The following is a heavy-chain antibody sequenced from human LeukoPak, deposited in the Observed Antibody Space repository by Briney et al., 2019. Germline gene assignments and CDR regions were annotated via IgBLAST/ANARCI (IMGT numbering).Heavy chain of an antibody. V-gene: IGHV3-7*01. CDR1: GFTFSSYS. J-gene: IGHJ6*03. CDR3: ARDQVYAFWSGRFDYYYYYMDV. Sequence: PGGSLRLSCAASGFTFSSYSMNWVRQAPGKGLEWVANIKQDESEKYYVDSVKGRFTISRDNAKNSLYLQMNSLRAEDTAVYYCARDQVYAFWSGRFDYYYYYMDVWGKGTTVTVSS. CDR2: IKQDESEK. D-gene: IGHD3-3*01.